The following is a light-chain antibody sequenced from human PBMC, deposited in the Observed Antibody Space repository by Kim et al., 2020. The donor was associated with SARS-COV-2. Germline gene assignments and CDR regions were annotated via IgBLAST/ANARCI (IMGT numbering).Light chain of an antibody. CDR2: GAS. CDR1: QSVSSNY. J-gene: IGKJ1*01. V-gene: IGKV3-20*01. Sequence: EIVLTQSPGTLSLSPGERATLSCRASQSVSSNYLAWYQQKPGQAPRLVIYGASNRATGIPDRFSGSGSGTDFTLTISRLESEDFAVYYCQQSGSSSWTFGQGTKVDIK. CDR3: QQSGSSSWT.